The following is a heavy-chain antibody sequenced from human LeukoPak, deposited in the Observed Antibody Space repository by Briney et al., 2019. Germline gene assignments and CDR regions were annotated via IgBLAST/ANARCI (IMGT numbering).Heavy chain of an antibody. J-gene: IGHJ4*02. CDR1: GGSFSGYY. Sequence: SETLSLTCAVYGGSFSGYYWSWIRQPPGKGLEWIGEINHSGSTYYNPSLKSRVTISVDTSKNQFSLKLSSVTAADTAVYYCARGVYYYDSTEDWGQGTLVTVSS. CDR3: ARGVYYYDSTED. D-gene: IGHD3-22*01. V-gene: IGHV4-34*01. CDR2: INHSGST.